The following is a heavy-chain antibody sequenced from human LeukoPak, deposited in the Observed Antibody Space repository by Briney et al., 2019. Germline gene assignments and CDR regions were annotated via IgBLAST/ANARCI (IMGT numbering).Heavy chain of an antibody. Sequence: GGSLRLSCAASGFTFSSYWMRWVREAPGKGREGVANIKQEGSEKYYVDAVKGRFTVSRDNAKNSLYLQMNSLRAGDTAVYYCGRASHLLWFGELFLDFWGQGTLVTVSS. V-gene: IGHV3-7*01. CDR2: IKQEGSEK. J-gene: IGHJ4*02. CDR1: GFTFSSYW. D-gene: IGHD3-10*01. CDR3: GRASHLLWFGELFLDF.